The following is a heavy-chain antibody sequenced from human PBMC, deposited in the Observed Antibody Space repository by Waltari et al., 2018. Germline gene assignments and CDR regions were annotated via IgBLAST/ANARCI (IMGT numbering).Heavy chain of an antibody. CDR2: ISDSSIYI. Sequence: EVKLVESGGGLVKPGGSLRLSCASSGFTISTYIMNWVRQAPGEGLEWVASISDSSIYIYYADSVKGRFTTSRDNSKNTLYLEMNSLRAEDTALYYCVRLPPGTLHFDDWGQGTLVTVSS. CDR1: GFTISTYI. V-gene: IGHV3-21*04. CDR3: VRLPPGTLHFDD. D-gene: IGHD2-21*02. J-gene: IGHJ4*02.